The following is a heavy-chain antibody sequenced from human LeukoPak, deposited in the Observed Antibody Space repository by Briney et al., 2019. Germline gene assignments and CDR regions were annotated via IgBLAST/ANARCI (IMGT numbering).Heavy chain of an antibody. D-gene: IGHD6-13*01. V-gene: IGHV4-61*02. Sequence: SETLSLTCTVSGGSISSGSYYWSWIRQPAGKGLEWIGRIYTSGSTSYNPSLKSRVTILVDTSKNQFSLKLSSVTAADTAVYYCARGPLAAAGTLTYYYYGMDVWGQGTTVTVSS. J-gene: IGHJ6*02. CDR3: ARGPLAAAGTLTYYYYGMDV. CDR2: IYTSGST. CDR1: GGSISSGSYY.